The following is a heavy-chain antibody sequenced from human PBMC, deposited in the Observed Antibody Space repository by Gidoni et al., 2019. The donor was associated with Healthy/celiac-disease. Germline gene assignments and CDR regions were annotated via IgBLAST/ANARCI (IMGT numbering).Heavy chain of an antibody. CDR1: GGTFSSYA. V-gene: IGHV1-69*12. D-gene: IGHD2-15*01. J-gene: IGHJ4*02. CDR3: ARGGVDCSGGSCYSARFDY. CDR2: IIPIFGTA. Sequence: QVQLVQSGAEVKKPGSSVKVSCKASGGTFSSYAIRWVRQAPGQGLEWMGGIIPIFGTANYAQKFQGRVTITADESTSTAYMELSSLRSEDTAVYYCARGGVDCSGGSCYSARFDYWGQGTLVTVSS.